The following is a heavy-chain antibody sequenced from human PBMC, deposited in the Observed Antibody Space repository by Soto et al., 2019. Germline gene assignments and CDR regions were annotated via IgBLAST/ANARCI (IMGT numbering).Heavy chain of an antibody. CDR3: ARDIAIKSVLEFDP. D-gene: IGHD6-13*01. J-gene: IGHJ5*02. CDR2: IQSDGSKE. V-gene: IGHV3-33*01. Sequence: QVQLAESGGGVVQPGRSLRLSCAASGFTFSHYGMHWVRQAPGKGLEWVAGIQSDGSKEYYVESVKGRFTISRDDSKNTVHLQMNNLRDEDTAMYFCARDIAIKSVLEFDPWGQGALVTVSS. CDR1: GFTFSHYG.